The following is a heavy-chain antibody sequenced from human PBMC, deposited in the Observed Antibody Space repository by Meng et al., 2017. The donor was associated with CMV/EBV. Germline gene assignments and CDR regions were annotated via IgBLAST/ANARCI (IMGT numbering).Heavy chain of an antibody. CDR1: GYTFTGYY. V-gene: IGHV1-2*02. Sequence: ASVKVSCKASGYTFTGYYMHWVRQAPGQGLEWMGWINPNSGSTNYAQKFQGRVTMTRDTSISTAYMELSRLRSDDTAVYYCARGNLRREQQLGYWGQGTLVTVSS. J-gene: IGHJ4*02. CDR2: INPNSGST. CDR3: ARGNLRREQQLGY. D-gene: IGHD6-13*01.